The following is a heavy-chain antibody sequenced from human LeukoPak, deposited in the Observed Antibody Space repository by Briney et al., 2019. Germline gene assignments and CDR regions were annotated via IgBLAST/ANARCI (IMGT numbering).Heavy chain of an antibody. J-gene: IGHJ4*02. CDR3: ARQKRGDYYDSSGYYPLDY. CDR1: GYSFTSYW. D-gene: IGHD3-22*01. Sequence: GESLKISCKGSGYSFTSYWIGWVRQMPGKGLEWMGIIYPGDSDTRYSPSFQGQVTISADKSISTAYLQWSSLKASDTAMYYCARQKRGDYYDSSGYYPLDYWGQGTLVTVSS. CDR2: IYPGDSDT. V-gene: IGHV5-51*01.